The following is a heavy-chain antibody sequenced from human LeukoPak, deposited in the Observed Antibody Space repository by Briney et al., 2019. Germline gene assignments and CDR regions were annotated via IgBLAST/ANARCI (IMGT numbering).Heavy chain of an antibody. CDR3: AGCSSTSCYRGNY. Sequence: SVKVSCKASGGTFSSYTISWVRQAPGQGLEWMGRIIPILGIANYAQKFQGRVTITADKSTSTAYTELSSLRSEDTAVYYCAGCSSTSCYRGNYWGQGTLVTVSS. J-gene: IGHJ4*02. V-gene: IGHV1-69*02. CDR2: IIPILGIA. CDR1: GGTFSSYT. D-gene: IGHD2-2*02.